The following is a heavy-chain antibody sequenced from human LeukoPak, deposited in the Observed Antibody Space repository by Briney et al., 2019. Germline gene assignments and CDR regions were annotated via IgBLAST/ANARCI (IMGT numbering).Heavy chain of an antibody. J-gene: IGHJ4*02. V-gene: IGHV3-21*01. CDR2: ISSSSSYI. D-gene: IGHD6-19*01. Sequence: GGSLRLSCAASGFTFSSYSMNWVRQAPGKGLEWVSSISSSSSYIYYADSVKGRFTISRDNAKNSLYPQMNSLRAEDTAVYYCATPTFRIAVAGTQGGETLFDYWGQGTLVTVSS. CDR3: ATPTFRIAVAGTQGGETLFDY. CDR1: GFTFSSYS.